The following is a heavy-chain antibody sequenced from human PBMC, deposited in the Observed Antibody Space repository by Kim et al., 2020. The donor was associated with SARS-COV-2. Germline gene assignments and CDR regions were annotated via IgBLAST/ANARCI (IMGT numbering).Heavy chain of an antibody. Sequence: GGSLRLSCAASRFTFPTYHMNWVRQAPGKGLEWVSSISFSGTYIYYADSVRGRFTISRDNAKDSLSLQMNSLRAEDTGVYYCARFDGNGLDGWGQGTPV. CDR1: RFTFPTYH. J-gene: IGHJ6*02. V-gene: IGHV3-21*01. D-gene: IGHD3-9*01. CDR3: ARFDGNGLDG. CDR2: ISFSGTYI.